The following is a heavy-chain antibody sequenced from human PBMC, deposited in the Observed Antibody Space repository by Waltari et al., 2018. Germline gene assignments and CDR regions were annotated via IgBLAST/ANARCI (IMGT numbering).Heavy chain of an antibody. J-gene: IGHJ6*02. Sequence: QLQLQQRGAGLLQSSETLSRTCALYGGSFGGYSWGWVRQPPGKGLEWIGEINHAGYTNHNPSLRSRVTMSADTSKSQFSLKLNSVTAADTAVYYCVRLEDCTGPGGHCYSGDPFALDVWGQGTTVTVSS. CDR2: INHAGYT. V-gene: IGHV4-34*02. D-gene: IGHD2-15*01. CDR1: GGSFGGYS. CDR3: VRLEDCTGPGGHCYSGDPFALDV.